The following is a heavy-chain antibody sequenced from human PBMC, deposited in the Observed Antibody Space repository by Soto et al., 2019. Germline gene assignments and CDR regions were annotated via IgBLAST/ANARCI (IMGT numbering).Heavy chain of an antibody. Sequence: ASETLSLTCTVSGDSISGYYWSWIRQSPGKGLEWIGYIHYSGSTNYNPSLKSRVTISVDTSKNQLSLKLSSVTAADTAVYYCARGSAAGTKSPFDYWGQGTLVTVSS. J-gene: IGHJ4*02. CDR1: GDSISGYY. CDR2: IHYSGST. CDR3: ARGSAAGTKSPFDY. V-gene: IGHV4-59*01. D-gene: IGHD6-13*01.